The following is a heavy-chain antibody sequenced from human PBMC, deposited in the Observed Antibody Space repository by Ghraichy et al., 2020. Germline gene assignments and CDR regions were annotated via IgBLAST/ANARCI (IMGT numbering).Heavy chain of an antibody. J-gene: IGHJ3*02. CDR1: GFTFSSYA. CDR2: ISGSGGST. D-gene: IGHD4-17*01. CDR3: AKGLRYGRSGAFDI. Sequence: GESLNISCAASGFTFSSYAMSWVRQAPGKGLEWVSAISGSGGSTYYADSVKGRFTISRDNSKNTLYLQMNSLRAEDTAVYYCAKGLRYGRSGAFDIWGQGTMVTVSS. V-gene: IGHV3-23*01.